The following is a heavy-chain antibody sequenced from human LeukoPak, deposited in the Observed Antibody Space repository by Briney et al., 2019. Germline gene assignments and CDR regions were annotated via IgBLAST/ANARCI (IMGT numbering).Heavy chain of an antibody. CDR2: INHSGST. J-gene: IGHJ4*02. Sequence: PSETLSLTCAVDGGSFSGYYWIWIRQPPGKGLEWIGEINHSGSTNYNPSLKSRVTISEDTSKNQFSLNLTSVTAADTAVYYCARARVRIAAGALDYWGQGALVTVSS. CDR3: ARARVRIAAGALDY. D-gene: IGHD6-13*01. V-gene: IGHV4-34*01. CDR1: GGSFSGYY.